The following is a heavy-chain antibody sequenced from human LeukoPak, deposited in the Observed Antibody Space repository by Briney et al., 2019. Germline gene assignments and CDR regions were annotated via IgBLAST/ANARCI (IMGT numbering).Heavy chain of an antibody. CDR2: IIPILGIA. CDR3: ARGPSIVGAITYFDY. D-gene: IGHD1-26*01. CDR1: GGTFSSYA. Sequence: GASVKVSCKASGGTFSSYAISWVRQAPGQGLEWMGRIIPILGIANYAQKFQGRVTITADKSTSTAYMELSSLRSEDTAVYYCARGPSIVGAITYFDYWGQGTLVTVSS. J-gene: IGHJ4*02. V-gene: IGHV1-69*04.